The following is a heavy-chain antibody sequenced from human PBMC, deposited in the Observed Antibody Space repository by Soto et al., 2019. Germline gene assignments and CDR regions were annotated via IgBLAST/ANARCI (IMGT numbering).Heavy chain of an antibody. J-gene: IGHJ4*02. CDR1: GFTFSDYY. V-gene: IGHV3-11*04. CDR3: ASSNYYDSSGSPPR. D-gene: IGHD3-22*01. CDR2: ISSSGSTI. Sequence: GGSLRLSCAASGFTFSDYYMIWIRQAPGKGLEWVSYISSSGSTIYYADSVKGRFTISRDNAKNSLYLQMNSLRAEDTAVYYCASSNYYDSSGSPPRWGQGTLVTVSS.